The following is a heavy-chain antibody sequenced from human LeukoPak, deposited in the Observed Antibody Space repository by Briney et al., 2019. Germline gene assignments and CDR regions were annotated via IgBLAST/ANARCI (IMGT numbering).Heavy chain of an antibody. CDR1: GGSISSSSYY. Sequence: SETLSLTCTVSGGSISSSSYYWGWIRQPPGKGLEWIGSIYYSGSTYYNPSLKSRVTMSVDTSKNQFSLKVSSVTAADTAVYAREQQLERFYYYGADVWGQGTTVTVSS. CDR3: EQQLERFYYYGADV. D-gene: IGHD1-1*01. J-gene: IGHJ6*02. V-gene: IGHV4-39*07. CDR2: IYYSGST.